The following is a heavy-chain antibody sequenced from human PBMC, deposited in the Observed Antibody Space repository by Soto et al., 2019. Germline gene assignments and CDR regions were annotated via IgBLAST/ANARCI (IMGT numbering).Heavy chain of an antibody. CDR1: GFTFTSST. D-gene: IGHD3-10*01. J-gene: IGHJ5*02. Sequence: QMQLVQSGPEVKKPGTSVKVSCKASGFTFTSSTMQWVRQARGQRLEWIGWIVVGSGNTNYAQKFQERVTIPRRISKGTAYVGLSSLRSEDTAVYYCAANGGFGELYSWFDPWGQGTLVTVSS. CDR3: AANGGFGELYSWFDP. V-gene: IGHV1-58*02. CDR2: IVVGSGNT.